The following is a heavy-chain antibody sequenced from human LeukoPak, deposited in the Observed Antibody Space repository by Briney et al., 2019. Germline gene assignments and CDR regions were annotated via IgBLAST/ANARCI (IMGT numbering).Heavy chain of an antibody. V-gene: IGHV3-30*03. J-gene: IGHJ5*02. D-gene: IGHD3-10*01. CDR1: GFTFSHYG. CDR3: ATYGHSESSSFNL. CDR2: ISYDGSNR. Sequence: PGRSLRHSCAASGFTFSHYGMHWVRQAPGKGLEWVAVISYDGSNRYYADSVKGRFIVSRDNSKNTLYLQMNSLRTEDTAVYYCATYGHSESSSFNLWGQGTLVTVSS.